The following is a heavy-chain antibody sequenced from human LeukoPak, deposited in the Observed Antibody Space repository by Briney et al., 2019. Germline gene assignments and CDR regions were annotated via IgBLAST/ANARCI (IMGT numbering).Heavy chain of an antibody. D-gene: IGHD3-22*01. Sequence: SETLSLTCAVYGGSFSSYYWSWIRQPPGKGLEWLGYIYYSGSTNYNPSLKSRVTISVDTSKNQFSLKLSSVTAADTAVYYCASYSYYYDSSGYFDYWGQGTLVTVSS. V-gene: IGHV4-59*01. CDR1: GGSFSSYY. CDR3: ASYSYYYDSSGYFDY. CDR2: IYYSGST. J-gene: IGHJ4*02.